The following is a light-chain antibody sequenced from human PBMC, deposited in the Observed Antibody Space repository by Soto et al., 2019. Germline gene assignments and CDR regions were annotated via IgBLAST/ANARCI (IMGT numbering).Light chain of an antibody. Sequence: QAVVTQEPSLTVSPGGTVTLTCGSSTGAVTSNHHPYWFQQKAGQAPRTLIYDTSNKHSSTPARFSGSLLGDKAALTLSGAQSEDEAQYYCLLSHGAARVFGGGTQLTVL. CDR3: LLSHGAARV. V-gene: IGLV7-46*01. CDR1: TGAVTSNHH. J-gene: IGLJ2*01. CDR2: DTS.